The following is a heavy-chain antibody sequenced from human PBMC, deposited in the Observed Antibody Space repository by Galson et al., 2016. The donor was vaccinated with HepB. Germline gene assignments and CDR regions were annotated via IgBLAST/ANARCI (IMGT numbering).Heavy chain of an antibody. CDR2: IYNSGCT. Sequence: ETLSLTCTVSGASVSSVNSYWNWIRQPPGKGLEWIAYIYNSGCTSYNASLKSRVTISLDTSKNQFSLKVTSVTAVDTAVYYCANYNSASGMDVWGQGTTVSVSS. V-gene: IGHV4-61*01. CDR3: ANYNSASGMDV. CDR1: GASVSSVNSY. J-gene: IGHJ6*02.